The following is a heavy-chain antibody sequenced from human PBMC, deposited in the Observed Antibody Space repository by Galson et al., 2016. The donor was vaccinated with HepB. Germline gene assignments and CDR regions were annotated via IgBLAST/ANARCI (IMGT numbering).Heavy chain of an antibody. CDR1: GGTFSSYA. CDR2: IIPVFRTP. CDR3: ARTTTTYFYGSRTYGHLDY. Sequence: SVKVSCKASGGTFSSYAISWVRQAPGQGLEWMGGIIPVFRTPKYAQKFQGRVTVTADESTSTAYMELSSLRSDDTAVYYCARTTTTYFYGSRTYGHLDYWGQGTLVTVSS. V-gene: IGHV1-69*13. J-gene: IGHJ4*02. D-gene: IGHD3-10*01.